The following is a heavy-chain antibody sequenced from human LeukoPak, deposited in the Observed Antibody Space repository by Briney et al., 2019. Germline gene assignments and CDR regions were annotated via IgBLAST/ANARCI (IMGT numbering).Heavy chain of an antibody. CDR3: ARLELAAAGSRWFDP. CDR1: GGSFSGYY. Sequence: SETLSLTCAVYGGSFSGYYWSWIRQPPGKGLEWIGEINHSGSTNYNPSLKSRVTISVDTSKNQFSLKLSSVTAADTAVYYCARLELAAAGSRWFDPWGQGTLVTVSS. J-gene: IGHJ5*02. CDR2: INHSGST. V-gene: IGHV4-34*01. D-gene: IGHD6-13*01.